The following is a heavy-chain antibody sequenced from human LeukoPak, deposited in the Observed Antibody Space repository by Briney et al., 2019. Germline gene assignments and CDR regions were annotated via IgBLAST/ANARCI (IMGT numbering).Heavy chain of an antibody. CDR1: GFTFSSYG. CDR3: AKAEDIVVVPAAQFDY. D-gene: IGHD2-2*01. Sequence: GGSLRLSCAASGFTFSSYGMHWVRQAPGKGLEWVAFIRYDGSNKYYADSVKGRFTISRDNSKNTLYLQMNSLRAEDTAVYYCAKAEDIVVVPAAQFDYWGQGTLVTVSS. CDR2: IRYDGSNK. J-gene: IGHJ4*02. V-gene: IGHV3-30*02.